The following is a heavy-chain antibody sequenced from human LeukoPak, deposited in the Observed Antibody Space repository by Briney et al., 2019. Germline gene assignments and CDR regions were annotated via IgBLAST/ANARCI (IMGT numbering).Heavy chain of an antibody. Sequence: PGRSLRLSCAASGFTFSDYYMSWIRQVPGKGLEWVSYISDSGSAPYYADSVKGRFTISRDNAKNSVYLQMNSLRAEDTAVYYCARDLYSGSSPFDYWGQGTPVTVSS. CDR1: GFTFSDYY. V-gene: IGHV3-11*04. CDR3: ARDLYSGSSPFDY. CDR2: ISDSGSAP. D-gene: IGHD1-26*01. J-gene: IGHJ4*02.